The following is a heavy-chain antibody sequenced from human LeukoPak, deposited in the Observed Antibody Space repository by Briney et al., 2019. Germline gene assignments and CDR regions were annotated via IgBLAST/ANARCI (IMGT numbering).Heavy chain of an antibody. CDR1: GFRFGDYW. Sequence: GGSLRLSCAASGFRFGDYWMTWARHVPGEGLEWLANIKQDGAEKHYAESVEGRFIISRDNAKNSLYLEMDSLKVEDTAVYYCARVGAWDLQRVFDYWGQGTLVTVSS. CDR3: ARVGAWDLQRVFDY. J-gene: IGHJ4*02. D-gene: IGHD1-26*01. CDR2: IKQDGAEK. V-gene: IGHV3-7*01.